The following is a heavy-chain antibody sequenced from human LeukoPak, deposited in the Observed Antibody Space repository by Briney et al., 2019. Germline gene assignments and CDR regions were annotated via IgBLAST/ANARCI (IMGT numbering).Heavy chain of an antibody. CDR3: ARDPYSGTYGDTYYYYMDV. D-gene: IGHD1-26*01. Sequence: GGSLRLSCAASGFTFSRYNMIWVRQAPGKGLEWVSSITSSSIYIYYADSVKGRFTISRDNARNSLYLQMNSLRAEDTAVYYCARDPYSGTYGDTYYYYMDVWGKGTTVTISS. CDR1: GFTFSRYN. J-gene: IGHJ6*03. V-gene: IGHV3-21*01. CDR2: ITSSSIYI.